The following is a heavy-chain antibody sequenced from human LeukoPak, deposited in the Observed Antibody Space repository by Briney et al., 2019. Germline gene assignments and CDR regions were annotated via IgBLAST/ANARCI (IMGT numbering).Heavy chain of an antibody. Sequence: PSQTLSLTCTVSGGSISSGSYYWSWIRQPAGKGLEWIGRIYTSGSTNYNPSLKSRVTISVDTSKNQFSLKLSSVTAADTAVYYCARDRSPLTGVLYDAFDIWGQGTMVTVSS. D-gene: IGHD7-27*01. CDR1: GGSISSGSYY. CDR2: IYTSGST. CDR3: ARDRSPLTGVLYDAFDI. V-gene: IGHV4-61*02. J-gene: IGHJ3*02.